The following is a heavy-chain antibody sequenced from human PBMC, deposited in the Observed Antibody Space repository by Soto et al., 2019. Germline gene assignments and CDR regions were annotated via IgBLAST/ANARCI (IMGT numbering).Heavy chain of an antibody. Sequence: QITLKESGPTLVKSTQTLTLTCTFSGFSLTTSGVGVGWIRQPPGKALEWLALIYWDDDKRYSPSLKSRLTXTXXPPKNQVVPMMTNMDPVDTATYYLAPSLGEDLFDPWGQGTLVTVSS. CDR1: GFSLTTSGVG. CDR2: IYWDDDK. J-gene: IGHJ5*02. V-gene: IGHV2-5*02. D-gene: IGHD3-16*01. CDR3: APSLGEDLFDP.